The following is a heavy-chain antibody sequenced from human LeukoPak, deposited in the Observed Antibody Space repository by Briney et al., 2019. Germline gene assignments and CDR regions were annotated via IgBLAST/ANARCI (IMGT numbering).Heavy chain of an antibody. CDR3: ARHAPGGSYDY. Sequence: SETLSLTCTVSGGSISSYYWSRIRQPPGKGLEWIGYIYYSGSTNYNPSLKSRVTISVDTSKNQFSLKLSSVTAADTAVYYCARHAPGGSYDYWGQGTLVTVSS. CDR1: GGSISSYY. D-gene: IGHD1-26*01. J-gene: IGHJ4*02. CDR2: IYYSGST. V-gene: IGHV4-59*08.